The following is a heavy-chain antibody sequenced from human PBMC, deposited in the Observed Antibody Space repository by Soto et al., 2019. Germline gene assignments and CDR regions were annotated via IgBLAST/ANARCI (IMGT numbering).Heavy chain of an antibody. V-gene: IGHV3-23*01. CDR2: ISGSGVST. D-gene: IGHD2-2*01. J-gene: IGHJ6*02. CDR1: GFTFSNYA. CDR3: AKDYALSSRSYYYYGMDA. Sequence: PGGSLRLSCAASGFTFSNYAMSWVRQAPGKGLEWVSLISGSGVSTYSADSVKGRFTISRDNAKNKLFLQMNSLRADDTAVYYCAKDYALSSRSYYYYGMDAWGQGTTVTVS.